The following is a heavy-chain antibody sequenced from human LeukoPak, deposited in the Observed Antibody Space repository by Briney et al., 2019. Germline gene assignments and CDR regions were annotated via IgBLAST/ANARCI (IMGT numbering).Heavy chain of an antibody. CDR3: ARDGVWRDCSSTSCYTVALGIDI. CDR1: GGSISSGGYY. Sequence: PSETLSLTCTVSGGSISSGGYYWSWIRQHPGKGLEWIGYIYYSGSTYYNPSLKSRVTISVYTAKNQFSLKLSSVTAADKAVYYCARDGVWRDCSSTSCYTVALGIDIWGQGTMVTVSS. J-gene: IGHJ3*02. V-gene: IGHV4-31*03. CDR2: IYYSGST. D-gene: IGHD2-2*02.